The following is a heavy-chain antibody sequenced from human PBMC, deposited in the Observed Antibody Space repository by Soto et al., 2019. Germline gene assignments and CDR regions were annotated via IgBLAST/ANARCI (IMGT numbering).Heavy chain of an antibody. J-gene: IGHJ3*02. CDR3: ARPNVAARSGAFDI. V-gene: IGHV3-66*04. Sequence: GGSLRLSCAASGFTVSSNYMSWVRQAPGKGLEWVSVIYSGGSTFYADSVKGRFTISRDNSKNTLYLQMNSLRAEDTAVYYCARPNVAARSGAFDIWGQGTMVTVSS. CDR1: GFTVSSNY. CDR2: IYSGGST. D-gene: IGHD6-6*01.